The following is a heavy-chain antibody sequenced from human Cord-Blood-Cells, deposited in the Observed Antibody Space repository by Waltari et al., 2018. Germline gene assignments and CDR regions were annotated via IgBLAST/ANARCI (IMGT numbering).Heavy chain of an antibody. D-gene: IGHD4-4*01. V-gene: IGHV3-48*02. Sequence: EVQLVESGGGLVQPGGSLRLSCAASGFTFSSYSLNWVRPAPGKGLEWVSYISSSSSTIYYADSVKGRFTISRDNAKNSLYLQMNSLRDEDTAVYYCARETYSNYYYYYYYMDVWGKGTTVTVSS. CDR1: GFTFSSYS. J-gene: IGHJ6*03. CDR3: ARETYSNYYYYYYYMDV. CDR2: ISSSSSTI.